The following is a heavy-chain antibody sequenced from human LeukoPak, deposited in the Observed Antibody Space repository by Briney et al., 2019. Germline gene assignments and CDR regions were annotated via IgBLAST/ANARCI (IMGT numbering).Heavy chain of an antibody. CDR2: IYHSGST. CDR3: ARARITSYYDILTGYPGVAFFDY. V-gene: IGHV4-30-2*01. Sequence: SETLSLTCTVSGGSISSGGYYWSWIRQPPGKGLEWIGYIYHSGSTYYNPSLKSRVTISVDRSKNQFSLKLSSVTAADTAVYYCARARITSYYDILTGYPGVAFFDYWGQGTLVTVSS. CDR1: GGSISSGGYY. J-gene: IGHJ4*02. D-gene: IGHD3-9*01.